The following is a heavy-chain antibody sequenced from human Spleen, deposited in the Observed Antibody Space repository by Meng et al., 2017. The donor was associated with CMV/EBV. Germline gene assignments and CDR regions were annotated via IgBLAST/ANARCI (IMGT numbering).Heavy chain of an antibody. CDR1: GFTFSSYS. CDR3: ARVLFGTSRGWFDP. J-gene: IGHJ5*02. D-gene: IGHD2-2*01. Sequence: GESLKISCAASGFTFSSYSMNWVRQAPGKGLEWVSYISSSSSTIYYADSVKGRFTISRGNAKNSLYLQMNTLRAEDTAVYYCARVLFGTSRGWFDPWGQGTLVTVSS. CDR2: ISSSSSTI. V-gene: IGHV3-48*04.